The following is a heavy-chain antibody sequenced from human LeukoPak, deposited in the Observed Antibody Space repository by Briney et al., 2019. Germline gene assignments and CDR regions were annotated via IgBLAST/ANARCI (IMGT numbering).Heavy chain of an antibody. V-gene: IGHV3-23*01. Sequence: PGGSLRLSCAPPGFTFSSYAMSWVRQAPGNGLEWVSAISGSGGSTYYADSVKGRFTISRDNSKNTLYLQMNSLRAEDTAVYYCAKGPITGNWYFDLWGRGTLVTVSS. J-gene: IGHJ2*01. D-gene: IGHD1-20*01. CDR1: GFTFSSYA. CDR2: ISGSGGST. CDR3: AKGPITGNWYFDL.